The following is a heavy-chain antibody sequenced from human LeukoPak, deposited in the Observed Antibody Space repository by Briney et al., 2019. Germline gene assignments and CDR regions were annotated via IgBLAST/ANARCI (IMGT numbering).Heavy chain of an antibody. J-gene: IGHJ4*02. CDR2: ISSSGSTI. CDR3: ANLALFGVINDY. Sequence: GGSLRLSCAASGFTFSSYEMNWVRQAPGKGLKWVSYISSSGSTIYYADSVKGRFTISRDNAKNSLYLQMNSLRAEDTAVYYCANLALFGVINDYWGQGTLVTVSS. CDR1: GFTFSSYE. D-gene: IGHD3-3*01. V-gene: IGHV3-48*03.